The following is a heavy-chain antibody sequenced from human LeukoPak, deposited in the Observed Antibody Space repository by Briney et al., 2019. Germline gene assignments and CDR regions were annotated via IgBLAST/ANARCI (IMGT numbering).Heavy chain of an antibody. CDR2: IKQDGSEK. D-gene: IGHD3-3*01. Sequence: GGSLRLSCAASGFTFSGYVMNWVRQAPGKGLEWVANIKQDGSEKYYVDSVKGRFTISRDNAKNSLYLQMNSLRAEDTAVYYCARDQIFGVVQDYWGQGTLVTVSS. CDR3: ARDQIFGVVQDY. V-gene: IGHV3-7*01. CDR1: GFTFSGYV. J-gene: IGHJ4*02.